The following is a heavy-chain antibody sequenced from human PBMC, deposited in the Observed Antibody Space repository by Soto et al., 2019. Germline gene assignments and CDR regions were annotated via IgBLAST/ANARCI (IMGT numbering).Heavy chain of an antibody. D-gene: IGHD3-22*01. CDR2: IWYDGSNK. CDR1: GFTFSSYG. Sequence: QVQLVESGGGVVQPGRSLRLSCVASGFTFSSYGMHWVRQAPGKGLEWVAVIWYDGSNKYYADSVKGRFTISRDNSKNTLYLQMNSLRAEDTAVYYCARDQGYHDSSGYYYPEYFQHWGQGTLVTVSS. J-gene: IGHJ1*01. V-gene: IGHV3-33*01. CDR3: ARDQGYHDSSGYYYPEYFQH.